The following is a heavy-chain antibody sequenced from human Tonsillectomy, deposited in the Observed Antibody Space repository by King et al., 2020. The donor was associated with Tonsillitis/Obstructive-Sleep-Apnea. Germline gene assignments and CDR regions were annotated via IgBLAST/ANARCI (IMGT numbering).Heavy chain of an antibody. CDR2: INWNVGST. CDR1: GFTFDDYG. V-gene: IGHV3-20*04. D-gene: IGHD6-19*01. CDR3: ARARSSGWGDDAFDI. Sequence: VQLVESGGGVVRPGGSLRLSCAASGFTFDDYGMSWVRQAPGKGLEWVSGINWNVGSTGYADSVKGRFTISRDNAKNALYLQMNSLRAEDTALYYCARARSSGWGDDAFDIWGQGTMVTVSS. J-gene: IGHJ3*02.